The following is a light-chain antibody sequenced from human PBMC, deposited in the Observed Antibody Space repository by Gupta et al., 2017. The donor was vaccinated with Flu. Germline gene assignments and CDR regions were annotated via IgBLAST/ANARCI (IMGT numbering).Light chain of an antibody. CDR2: AAS. J-gene: IGKJ5*01. CDR3: QQYNLWPPIT. Sequence: EIVMTQSPATLSVSPGERATLSCRASESVKTNLAWYQQKPGQAPRLLIHAASTRAPGIPARCSGSGSGTEFTLTIDSLQSEDFGLYYCQQYNLWPPITFGQGTRLEI. CDR1: ESVKTN. V-gene: IGKV3-15*01.